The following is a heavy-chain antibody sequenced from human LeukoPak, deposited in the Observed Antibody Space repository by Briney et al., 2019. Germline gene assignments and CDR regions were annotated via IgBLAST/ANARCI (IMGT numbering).Heavy chain of an antibody. CDR3: AKDFVGAYCGGDCYTGYYYYGMDV. CDR2: ISGGGDTT. V-gene: IGHV3-23*01. Sequence: PGGSLTLSCAASGFFFSSYAMSWVRQAPGKGLEWVSTISGGGDTTYYADSVKGRCTISRENSKNTLYLQMDSPRAEDTAVYYCAKDFVGAYCGGDCYTGYYYYGMDVWGQGTTVTVSS. J-gene: IGHJ6*02. CDR1: GFFFSSYA. D-gene: IGHD2-21*02.